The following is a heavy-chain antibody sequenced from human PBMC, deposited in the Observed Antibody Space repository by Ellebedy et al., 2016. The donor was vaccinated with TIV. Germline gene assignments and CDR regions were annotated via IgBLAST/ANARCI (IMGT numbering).Heavy chain of an antibody. D-gene: IGHD2-2*01. V-gene: IGHV4-34*01. CDR1: GVSLSGHY. Sequence: SQTLSLTCAVYGVSLSGHYWSWIRQTPGMRLEWIGEITHGGNTKYSPSLNSRIVISLDTSKNHFSLKLESVAAADTALYSCALRSSLSYSFDYWGQGTLVTVSS. J-gene: IGHJ4*02. CDR3: ALRSSLSYSFDY. CDR2: ITHGGNT.